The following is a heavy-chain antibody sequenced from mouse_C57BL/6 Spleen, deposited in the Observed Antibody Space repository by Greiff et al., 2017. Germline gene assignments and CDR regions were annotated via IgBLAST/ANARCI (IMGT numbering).Heavy chain of an antibody. Sequence: QVQLKQPGAELVKPGASVTMSCKASGYTFTSYCITWVKQRSGQGLEWIGDIYPGSGSTNYNEKFKNKATLTVDTSSSTAYMQLSSLTAEDSAVYYCARLRRYFDYWGQGTTLTVSS. CDR2: IYPGSGST. J-gene: IGHJ2*01. V-gene: IGHV1-55*01. D-gene: IGHD2-4*01. CDR1: GYTFTSYC. CDR3: ARLRRYFDY.